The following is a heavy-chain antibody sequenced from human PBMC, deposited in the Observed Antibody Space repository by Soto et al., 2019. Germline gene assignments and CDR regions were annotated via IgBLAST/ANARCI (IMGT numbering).Heavy chain of an antibody. Sequence: GASVKVSCKASGYTFTGYYMHWVRQAPGQGLEWMGWINPNSGGTNYAQKFQGRVTMTTDTSTSTAYMELRSLTSDDTAVYYCARGGAAPSENAFDIWGQGTMVTV. V-gene: IGHV1-2*02. CDR3: ARGGAAPSENAFDI. J-gene: IGHJ3*02. CDR1: GYTFTGYY. D-gene: IGHD6-6*01. CDR2: INPNSGGT.